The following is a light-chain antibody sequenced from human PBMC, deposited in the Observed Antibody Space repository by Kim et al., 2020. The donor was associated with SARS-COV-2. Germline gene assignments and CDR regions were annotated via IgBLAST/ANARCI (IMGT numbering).Light chain of an antibody. Sequence: SASVGDRVTIPCRASQNIRSFLNWYQQQPGKVPKLLIYSASTLQSEVPSRFSGSGSGTDFTLTISSLQPADFATYYCQQSYTAPYTFGQGTKLEI. CDR1: QNIRSF. CDR2: SAS. V-gene: IGKV1-39*01. J-gene: IGKJ2*01. CDR3: QQSYTAPYT.